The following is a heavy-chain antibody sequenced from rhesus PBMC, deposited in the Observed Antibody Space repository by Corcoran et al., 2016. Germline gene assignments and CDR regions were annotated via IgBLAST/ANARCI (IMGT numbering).Heavy chain of an antibody. CDR3: ARDLPNWNAAGRFNV. V-gene: IGHV4-169*02. Sequence: QLQLQESGPGLVKPSETLSVTCAVSGGSISSSYWSWLRQAPGKGLEWVGYIYGSGSSTNYNPSLKSRVTLSVETSTNQLSRKLSSVTAADTAVYYCARDLPNWNAAGRFNVWGPGVLVTVSS. CDR2: IYGSGSST. CDR1: GGSISSSY. J-gene: IGHJ5-1*01. D-gene: IGHD1-7*02.